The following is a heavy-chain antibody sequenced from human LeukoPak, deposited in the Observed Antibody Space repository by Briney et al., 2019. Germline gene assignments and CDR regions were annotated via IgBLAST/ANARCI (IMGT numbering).Heavy chain of an antibody. Sequence: SETLSLTCTVSGGSISIATYSWGWIRQPPGKGLEWIGNLYYSGSTNYNPSLKSRLTISVDTSKNQFSLKLSSVTAADTAVYHRARLRTGGTSYVRGDWFDPWGQGTLVTVSS. D-gene: IGHD2-8*02. V-gene: IGHV4-39*01. J-gene: IGHJ5*02. CDR2: LYYSGST. CDR3: ARLRTGGTSYVRGDWFDP. CDR1: GGSISIATYS.